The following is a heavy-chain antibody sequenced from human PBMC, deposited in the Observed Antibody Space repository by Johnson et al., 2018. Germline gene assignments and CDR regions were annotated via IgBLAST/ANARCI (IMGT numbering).Heavy chain of an antibody. Sequence: QVQLQESGGGLVKPGGSLRLSCTASGFTFSDYYMSWIRQAPGKGLEGISYISVSGNTIYYADSVKGRFTNSRDNAKNSVFLHMNSLRAEDTAVYHCARGDSVVVTAIGDVWGKGTTVTVSS. V-gene: IGHV3-11*04. J-gene: IGHJ6*04. CDR1: GFTFSDYY. CDR2: ISVSGNTI. CDR3: ARGDSVVVTAIGDV. D-gene: IGHD2-21*02.